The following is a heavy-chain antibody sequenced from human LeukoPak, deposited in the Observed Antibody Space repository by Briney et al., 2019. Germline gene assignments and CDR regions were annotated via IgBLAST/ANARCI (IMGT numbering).Heavy chain of an antibody. V-gene: IGHV1-2*02. CDR3: ARAYYYDSSAAFDI. CDR1: GYTLTGYY. Sequence: ASVKVSCKASGYTLTGYYMHWVRQAPGQGLEWMGWINPNSGGTNYAQKFQGRVTMTSDTSISTAYMELSRLRSDDTAVYYCARAYYYDSSAAFDIWGQGTMVTVSS. CDR2: INPNSGGT. D-gene: IGHD3-22*01. J-gene: IGHJ3*02.